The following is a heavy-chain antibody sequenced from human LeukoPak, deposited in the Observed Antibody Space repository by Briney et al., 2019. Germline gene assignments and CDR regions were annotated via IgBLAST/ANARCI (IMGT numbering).Heavy chain of an antibody. J-gene: IGHJ4*02. Sequence: GSLRLSCAASGFTFSSYAMHWVRQPPGKGLEWIGEIYHSEGPNYNPSLKSRVAISLDKSKNQFSLMLTSVTAADTAVYYCARDSTSGGSWFFDYWGQGTLVTVSS. V-gene: IGHV4-4*02. CDR2: IYHSEGP. CDR1: GFTFSSYA. D-gene: IGHD6-13*01. CDR3: ARDSTSGGSWFFDY.